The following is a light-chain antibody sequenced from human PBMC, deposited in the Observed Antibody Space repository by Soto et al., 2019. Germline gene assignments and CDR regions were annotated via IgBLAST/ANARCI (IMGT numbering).Light chain of an antibody. CDR2: GVN. J-gene: IGLJ1*01. CDR3: CSYAGISTFYV. CDR1: SSDVGSYNL. V-gene: IGLV2-23*02. Sequence: QSVLTQPASVSGSPGQSITISCTGTSSDVGSYNLVSWYQQHPGKAPKLMIYGVNKRPSGVSNRFSGSKSGNTASLTISGLQAKDEADYYCCSYAGISTFYVFGTGTKVXVL.